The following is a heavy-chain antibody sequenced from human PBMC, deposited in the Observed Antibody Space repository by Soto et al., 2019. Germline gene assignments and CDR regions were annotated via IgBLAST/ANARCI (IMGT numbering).Heavy chain of an antibody. D-gene: IGHD4-4*01. CDR1: GGSISSGGYY. CDR2: IHYSGST. J-gene: IGHJ6*01. V-gene: IGHV4-31*03. CDR3: ARDDYIKRTYYYYGLDV. Sequence: QVQLQESGPGLVKPSQTLSLTCTVSGGSISSGGYYWSWVSQHPGKGLEWIGYIHYSGSTYYNPSLKSRATISLDTSKNQFSLRLRSVTAADTAVYYCARDDYIKRTYYYYGLDVWGQGTTVTVSS.